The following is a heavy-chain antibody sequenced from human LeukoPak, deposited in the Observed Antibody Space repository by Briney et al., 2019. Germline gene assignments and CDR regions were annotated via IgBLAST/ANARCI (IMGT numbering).Heavy chain of an antibody. CDR3: AKGVAATARDLFFQH. CDR1: GFTFSNYG. D-gene: IGHD2-15*01. Sequence: GGSLRLSCAASGFTFSNYGMHWVRQAPGKGLEWVAVVWYDGSNKYYADSVKGRFTISRDNSKNTLYLQMNSLRAEDTAVYYCAKGVAATARDLFFQHWGQGTLVTVSS. CDR2: VWYDGSNK. J-gene: IGHJ1*01. V-gene: IGHV3-33*06.